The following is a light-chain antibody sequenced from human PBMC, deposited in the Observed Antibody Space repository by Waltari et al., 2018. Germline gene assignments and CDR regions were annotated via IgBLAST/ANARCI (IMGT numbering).Light chain of an antibody. J-gene: IGKJ2*01. CDR3: QQNRI. Sequence: IQMTQSPSPLPASVGDRVTITCRASQSISRYLNWYQQKPGNAPKLLISAASSLQSGVPSRFSGSGSGTDFTLSITSLQPEDFATYYCQQNRIFGQGTKLEIK. CDR2: AAS. CDR1: QSISRY. V-gene: IGKV1-39*01.